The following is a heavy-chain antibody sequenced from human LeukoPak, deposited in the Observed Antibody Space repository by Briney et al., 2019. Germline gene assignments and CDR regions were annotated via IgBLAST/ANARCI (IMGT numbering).Heavy chain of an antibody. Sequence: KPSETLSLTCTVSGGSVSSGRYYWSWIRQPPGKGLEWIAYISYSGSTNYNPSLKSRVTISVDTSKNQFSLKLSSVTAADTAVYYCARVVVVPAGRWFDPWGQGTLVTVSS. D-gene: IGHD2-2*01. V-gene: IGHV4-61*01. J-gene: IGHJ5*02. CDR1: GGSVSSGRYY. CDR3: ARVVVVPAGRWFDP. CDR2: ISYSGST.